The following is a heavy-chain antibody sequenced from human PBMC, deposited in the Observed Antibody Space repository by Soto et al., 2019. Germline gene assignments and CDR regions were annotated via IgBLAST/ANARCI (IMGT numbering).Heavy chain of an antibody. V-gene: IGHV2-5*02. CDR2: IYWDDDK. CDR3: ARVQCGGKYYFNY. J-gene: IGHJ4*02. Sequence: QITLKESGPTLVKPTQTLTLTCTFSGFSLSTSGVGVGWIRQPPEKALEWLALIYWDDDKSYRPSLTSRLSITKDTAKNQGVRTMTNMDPVDTATYYCARVQCGGKYYFNYWGQGTLVTVSS. D-gene: IGHD1-1*01. CDR1: GFSLSTSGVG.